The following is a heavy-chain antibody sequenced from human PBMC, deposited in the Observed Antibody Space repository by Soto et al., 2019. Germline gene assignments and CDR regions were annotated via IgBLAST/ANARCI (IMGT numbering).Heavy chain of an antibody. CDR3: AKLVPGMDV. J-gene: IGHJ6*02. CDR1: GFTCSSYW. CDR2: IKQYGSEK. D-gene: IGHD3-10*01. Sequence: GGPSLSFASSGFTCSSYWMSLVSQAPGKGLEWVANIKQYGSEKYYVDSVKGRFTISRDNANNSLYLQMNSLRAEDTAVYYCAKLVPGMDVWGQGTTVTVSS. V-gene: IGHV3-7*03.